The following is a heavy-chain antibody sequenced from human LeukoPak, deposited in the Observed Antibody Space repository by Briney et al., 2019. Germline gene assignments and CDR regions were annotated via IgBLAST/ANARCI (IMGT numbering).Heavy chain of an antibody. CDR1: GFPFSTYW. CDR3: ASYYDPLVGDAFDI. V-gene: IGHV3-7*01. D-gene: IGHD3-22*01. CDR2: LDQDGSER. J-gene: IGHJ3*02. Sequence: GGPLRLSCAASGFPFSTYWMAWVRQAPGKGLEWVANLDQDGSERYYLDSVKGRFTISRDNAKTSLYLQMNNLRVEDTAVYYCASYYDPLVGDAFDIWGQGTMVMVSS.